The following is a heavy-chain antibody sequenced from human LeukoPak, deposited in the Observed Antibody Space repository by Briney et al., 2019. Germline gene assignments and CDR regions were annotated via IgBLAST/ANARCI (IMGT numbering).Heavy chain of an antibody. Sequence: SETLSLTCTVSGGSISSYYWSWIRQPPGKGLEWIGYIYYSGSTNYNPSLKSRVTISVDTSKNQFSLKLSSVTAADTAVYYCARQPRYCSGGSCYSLDYWGQGTLVTVSS. J-gene: IGHJ4*02. V-gene: IGHV4-59*08. CDR3: ARQPRYCSGGSCYSLDY. D-gene: IGHD2-15*01. CDR2: IYYSGST. CDR1: GGSISSYY.